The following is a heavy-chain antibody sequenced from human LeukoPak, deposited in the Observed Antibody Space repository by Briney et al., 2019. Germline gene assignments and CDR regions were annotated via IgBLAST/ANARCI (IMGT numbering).Heavy chain of an antibody. CDR1: GYTFTSYY. V-gene: IGHV1-46*01. CDR2: INPSDGST. D-gene: IGHD5-24*01. CDR3: ARIRDGYNDAYDI. Sequence: GASVKVSCKASGYTFTSYYIHLVRQAPGQGFEWMAMINPSDGSTTNAQKFQGRVTMTRDTSTSTVYMELSGPRSEDTALYYCARIRDGYNDAYDIWGQGTMVTVSS. J-gene: IGHJ3*02.